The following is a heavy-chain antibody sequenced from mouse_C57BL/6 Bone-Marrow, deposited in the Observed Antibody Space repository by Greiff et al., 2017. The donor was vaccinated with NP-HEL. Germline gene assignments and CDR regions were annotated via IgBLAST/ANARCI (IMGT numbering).Heavy chain of an antibody. D-gene: IGHD2-1*01. V-gene: IGHV3-6*01. Sequence: EVQVVESGPGLVKPSQSLSLTCSVTGYSITSGYYWNWIRQFPGNKLEWMGYISYDGSNNYNPSLKNRISITRDTSKNQFFLKLNSVTTEDTATYYCARGYYGNHDGFAYWGQGTLVTVSA. J-gene: IGHJ3*01. CDR1: GYSITSGYY. CDR3: ARGYYGNHDGFAY. CDR2: ISYDGSN.